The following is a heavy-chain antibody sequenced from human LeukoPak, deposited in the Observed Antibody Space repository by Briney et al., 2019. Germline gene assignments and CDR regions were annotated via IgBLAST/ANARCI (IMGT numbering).Heavy chain of an antibody. CDR1: GFTFSDYY. J-gene: IGHJ5*02. V-gene: IGHV3-11*01. Sequence: GGSLRLSCAASGFTFSDYYMSWIRQAPGKGLDWVSYISSSGSTIHYADSVKGRFTISRDNAKNSLYLQMNSLRAEDTAVYYCARAEGATIGSPFDPWGQGTLVTVSS. CDR3: ARAEGATIGSPFDP. D-gene: IGHD1-26*01. CDR2: ISSSGSTI.